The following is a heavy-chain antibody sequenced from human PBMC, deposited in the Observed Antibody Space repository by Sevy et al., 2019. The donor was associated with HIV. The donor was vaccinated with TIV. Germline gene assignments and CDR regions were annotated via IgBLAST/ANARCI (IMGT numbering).Heavy chain of an antibody. CDR3: ARHPPRGKLGEYYYYYYGMDV. D-gene: IGHD7-27*01. J-gene: IGHJ6*02. V-gene: IGHV4-39*01. Sequence: SETLSLTCTVSGGSISSSSYYWGWIRQPPGKGLEWIGSIYYSGSTYYNPSLKSRVTISVDTSKNQFSLKLSSVTAADTAVDYCARHPPRGKLGEYYYYYYGMDVWGQGTTVTVSS. CDR1: GGSISSSSYY. CDR2: IYYSGST.